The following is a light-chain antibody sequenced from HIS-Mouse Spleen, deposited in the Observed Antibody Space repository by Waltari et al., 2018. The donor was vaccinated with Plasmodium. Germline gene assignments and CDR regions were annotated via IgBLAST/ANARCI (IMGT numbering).Light chain of an antibody. Sequence: AIQLTQSPSSLSASVGDRVTITCRASQGISSALAWYQQKPGKAPKLLIYDASSLESVVPSRFSGSGAGTDFTLTSSSLQPEDFATYYCQQFNSYPQGTFGQGTRLEIK. CDR1: QGISSA. J-gene: IGKJ5*01. CDR2: DAS. V-gene: IGKV1-13*02. CDR3: QQFNSYPQGT.